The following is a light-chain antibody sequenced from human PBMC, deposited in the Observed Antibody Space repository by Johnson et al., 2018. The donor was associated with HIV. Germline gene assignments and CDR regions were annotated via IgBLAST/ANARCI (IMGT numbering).Light chain of an antibody. CDR1: SSNIGNNY. J-gene: IGLJ1*01. CDR2: DNN. CDR3: GTWDSSLSAGPYV. Sequence: QSVLTQPPSVSAAPGQTVTISCSGSSSNIGNNYVSWYQQLPGTVPKLLIYDNNKRPSGIPDRFSGSKSGTSATLGITGLQTGDEADYYCGTWDSSLSAGPYVFGTGTKVTVL. V-gene: IGLV1-51*01.